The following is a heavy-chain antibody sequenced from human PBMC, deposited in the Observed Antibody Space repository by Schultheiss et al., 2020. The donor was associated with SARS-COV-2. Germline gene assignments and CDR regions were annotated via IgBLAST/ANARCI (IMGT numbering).Heavy chain of an antibody. J-gene: IGHJ4*02. Sequence: SETLSLTCAVSNYSITDGYYWSWIRQHPGKGLEWIGYIYYSGSTYYNPSLKSLVSISVDTSKNQFSLKLSSVTAADTAVYYCARGGRGVRVGTTGDYWGQGTLVTVLL. CDR1: NYSITDGYY. CDR2: IYYSGST. CDR3: ARGGRGVRVGTTGDY. V-gene: IGHV4-31*01. D-gene: IGHD1-26*01.